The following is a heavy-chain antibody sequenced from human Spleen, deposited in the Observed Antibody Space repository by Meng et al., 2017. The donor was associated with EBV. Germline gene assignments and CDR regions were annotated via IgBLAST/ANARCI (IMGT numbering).Heavy chain of an antibody. CDR2: IYHSGST. CDR1: GYSISSDKW. J-gene: IGHJ4*02. D-gene: IGHD2-2*01. Sequence: QVAPQDSGPGLVMPSGTSPLTCAVSGYSISSDKWWSWVRQPPGKGLEWIGEIYHSGSTNYNPSLTSRVTILVDKSENQFSLKLSSVTAADTAVYYCASRYCPTTSCRQDWGQGTLVTVSS. V-gene: IGHV4-4*02. CDR3: ASRYCPTTSCRQD.